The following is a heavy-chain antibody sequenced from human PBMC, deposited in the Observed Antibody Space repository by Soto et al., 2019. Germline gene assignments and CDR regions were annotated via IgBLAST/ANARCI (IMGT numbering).Heavy chain of an antibody. CDR2: INHSGST. CDR1: DGNFSGYY. D-gene: IGHD2-8*02. J-gene: IGHJ4*02. CDR3: ARDKITGLFDY. Sequence: PSETLSLTCAVYDGNFSGYYWTWIRQPPGTGLEWIGEINHSGSTNYNPSLKSRVTISVDTSKNQFSLKLTSVTAADTAVYYCARDKITGLFDYWGQGTLVTVSS. V-gene: IGHV4-34*01.